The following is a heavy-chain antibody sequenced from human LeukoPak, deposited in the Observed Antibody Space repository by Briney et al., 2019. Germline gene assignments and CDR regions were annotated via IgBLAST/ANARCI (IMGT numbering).Heavy chain of an antibody. CDR3: ARTHLGLIFDY. CDR2: TYYSGST. V-gene: IGHV4-59*01. J-gene: IGHJ4*02. CDR1: GGSISSYY. Sequence: PSETLSLTCTVSGGSISSYYWSWIRQPPGKGLEWIGYTYYSGSTNYNPSLKSRVTISVDTSKNQFSLKLSSVTAADTAVYCCARTHLGLIFDYWGQGTLVTVSS. D-gene: IGHD3-16*01.